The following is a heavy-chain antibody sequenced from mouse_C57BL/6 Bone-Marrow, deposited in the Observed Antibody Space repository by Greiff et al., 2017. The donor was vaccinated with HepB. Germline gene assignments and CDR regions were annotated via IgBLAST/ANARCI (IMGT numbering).Heavy chain of an antibody. J-gene: IGHJ2*01. Sequence: EVKLMESGGALLKLGGPLKLSCQPPGFTSSGYAMPWVRQTPDKGLEWVATISSGGSYTYYPDSVKGRFTISRDNAKNTLFLQMTSLRSEDTAMYYCAIRGYYFDYWGQGTTITVSS. CDR2: ISSGGSYT. CDR3: AIRGYYFDY. CDR1: GFTSSGYA. V-gene: IGHV5-6*01.